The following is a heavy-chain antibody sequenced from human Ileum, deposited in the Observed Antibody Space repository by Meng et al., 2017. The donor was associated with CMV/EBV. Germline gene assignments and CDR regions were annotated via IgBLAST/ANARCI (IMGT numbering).Heavy chain of an antibody. D-gene: IGHD7-27*01. CDR3: ARENWVYDY. CDR1: GNIFTGYY. J-gene: IGHJ4*02. V-gene: IGHV1-2*02. CDR2: IDLNSGVI. Sequence: QMQLVQSGTELKKPGASVKVSCKASGNIFTGYYMHWVRQAPGQGLEWVGCIDLNSGVIDFAQKFQGRITLTRDTSITTVYMELTRLIYDDTAVYYCARENWVYDYWGQGTLVTVSS.